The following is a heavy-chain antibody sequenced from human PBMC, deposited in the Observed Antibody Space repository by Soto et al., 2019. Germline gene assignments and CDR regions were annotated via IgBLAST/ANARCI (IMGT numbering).Heavy chain of an antibody. D-gene: IGHD2-2*01. Sequence: PSETLSLTCTVSGGSISSSNYYWGWIRQPPGKGLEWIGSIYYSGNTYYNPSLKSRVTISVDTSKNQFSLKLSSVTAADTALFYCAILPAATYYMGVWGKGTKVTVSS. V-gene: IGHV4-39*01. CDR2: IYYSGNT. CDR1: GGSISSSNYY. CDR3: AILPAATYYMGV. J-gene: IGHJ6*03.